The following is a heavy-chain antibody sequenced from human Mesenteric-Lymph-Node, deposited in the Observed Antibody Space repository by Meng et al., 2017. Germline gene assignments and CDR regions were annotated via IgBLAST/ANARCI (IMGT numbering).Heavy chain of an antibody. CDR3: AKKGDTIFGVVISYYYYYYGMDV. D-gene: IGHD3-3*01. CDR1: GFTFSDYY. CDR2: ISRSSDSI. J-gene: IGHJ6*02. V-gene: IGHV3-11*01. Sequence: GESLKISCAASGFTFSDYYMNWIRQAPGRGLEWVSYISRSSDSIYYADPVKGRFTISRDNSKNTLYLQMNSLRAEDTAVYYCAKKGDTIFGVVISYYYYYYGMDVWGQGTTVTVSS.